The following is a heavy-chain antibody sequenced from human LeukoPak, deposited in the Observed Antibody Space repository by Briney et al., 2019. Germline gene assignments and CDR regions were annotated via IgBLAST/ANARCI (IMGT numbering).Heavy chain of an antibody. CDR2: INPNSGGT. CDR1: GYTFTGYY. J-gene: IGHJ4*02. Sequence: ASVKVSVQASGYTFTGYYMHWVRQAPGQGLEWMGWINPNSGGTNYAQKFQGRVTMTRDTSISTAYMELSRLRSDDTAVYYCARAGVIYYDSSGYYFDSWGQGTRVTVSS. CDR3: ARAGVIYYDSSGYYFDS. V-gene: IGHV1-2*02. D-gene: IGHD3-22*01.